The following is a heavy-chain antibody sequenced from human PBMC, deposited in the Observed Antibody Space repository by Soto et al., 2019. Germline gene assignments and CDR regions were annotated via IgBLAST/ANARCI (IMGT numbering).Heavy chain of an antibody. V-gene: IGHV3-74*02. CDR2: IKGDGTNT. D-gene: IGHD1-1*01. CDR3: GRGVSDHYATGV. CDR1: EFTFSNYW. J-gene: IGHJ6*02. Sequence: EVQLVVSGGGLVHPGGSLRLSCAASEFTFSNYWMHWVRQASGKGLVWVSRIKGDGTNTNYADSVKGRFTISRDNAKNTLFMQMDSVTAEDTAVYYRGRGVSDHYATGVWCQGTTVTLSS.